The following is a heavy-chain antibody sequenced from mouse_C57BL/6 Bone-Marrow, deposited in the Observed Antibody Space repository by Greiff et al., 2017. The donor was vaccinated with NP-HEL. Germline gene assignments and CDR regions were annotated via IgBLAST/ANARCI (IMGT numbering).Heavy chain of an antibody. CDR2: ISSGGDYI. V-gene: IGHV5-9-1*02. CDR3: TRPLIYYDYGAMDY. Sequence: DVMLVESGEGLVKPGGSLKLSCAASGFTFSSYAMSWVRQTPEKRLEWVAYISSGGDYIYYADTVKGRFTISRDNARNTLYLQMSSLKSEDTAMYYCTRPLIYYDYGAMDYWGQGTSVTVSS. D-gene: IGHD2-4*01. CDR1: GFTFSSYA. J-gene: IGHJ4*01.